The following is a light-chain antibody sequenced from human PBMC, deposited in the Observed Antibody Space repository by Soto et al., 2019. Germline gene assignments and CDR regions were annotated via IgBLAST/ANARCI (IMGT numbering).Light chain of an antibody. CDR2: GAS. Sequence: IVMTQSPATLSVSPGERATLSCRASQSVSSNLAWYQQKPGQAPRLLIYGASTRATGIPARFSGSGSGTEFTLTISSLQSEDFAVYYSQQYNNWPLTFGQGTKVDIK. CDR3: QQYNNWPLT. CDR1: QSVSSN. V-gene: IGKV3-15*01. J-gene: IGKJ1*01.